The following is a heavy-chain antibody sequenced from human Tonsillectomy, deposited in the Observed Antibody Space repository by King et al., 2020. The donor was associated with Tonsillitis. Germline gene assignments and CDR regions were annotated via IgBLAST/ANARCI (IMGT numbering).Heavy chain of an antibody. J-gene: IGHJ4*02. Sequence: DVQLVESGGGLVQPGGSLRLSCVASGFTFRSYEMNWVRQAPGKGLEWISYISSSVTTIYYADSVKGRTTISRDNAKNSLFLQMYSLRAEDTAVYYCARVSKTWTDGPRFDYWGQGTLVTVSS. CDR1: GFTFRSYE. CDR3: ARVSKTWTDGPRFDY. D-gene: IGHD3/OR15-3a*01. V-gene: IGHV3-48*03. CDR2: ISSSVTTI.